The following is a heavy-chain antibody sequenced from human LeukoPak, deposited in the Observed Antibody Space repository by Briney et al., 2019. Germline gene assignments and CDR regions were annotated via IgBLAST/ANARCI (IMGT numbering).Heavy chain of an antibody. CDR3: ARGQWLVRGVYFDY. CDR2: ISASGSTI. Sequence: GGSLRLSCAASGFSFSSYEMNWVRQAPGKGLEWVSYISASGSTIYYADSVKGRFTFSRDNSKNLLYLQMNSLRAEDTAVYYCARGQWLVRGVYFDYWGQGTLVTVSS. V-gene: IGHV3-48*03. J-gene: IGHJ4*02. D-gene: IGHD6-19*01. CDR1: GFSFSSYE.